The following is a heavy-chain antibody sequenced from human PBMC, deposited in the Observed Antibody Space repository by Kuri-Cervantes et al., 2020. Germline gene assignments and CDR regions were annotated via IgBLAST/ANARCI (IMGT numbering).Heavy chain of an antibody. CDR1: GGSISSDDYY. D-gene: IGHD6-19*01. CDR3: ARDSSGWNHFDY. V-gene: IGHV4-61*08. J-gene: IGHJ4*02. CDR2: IYYSGST. Sequence: SETLSLTCTVSGGSISSDDYYWTWIRQPPGKGLEWIGYIYYSGSTNYNPSLKSRVTISVDTSKNQFSLKLSSVTAADTAVYCCARDSSGWNHFDYWGQGTLVTVSS.